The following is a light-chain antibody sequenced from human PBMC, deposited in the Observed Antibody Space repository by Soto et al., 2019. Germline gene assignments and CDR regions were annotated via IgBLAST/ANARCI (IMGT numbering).Light chain of an antibody. CDR3: SSFTTSSTYV. Sequence: QSVLTQPPSASGSLGQSVTISCTGTSSDIGTYDYVSWYQQHPGRAPKLMIYEVNNRPSGVSNRFSGSKSGNTASLTISGLQAEDEADYYCSSFTTSSTYVVGAGTKVTVL. V-gene: IGLV2-14*01. CDR2: EVN. CDR1: SSDIGTYDY. J-gene: IGLJ1*01.